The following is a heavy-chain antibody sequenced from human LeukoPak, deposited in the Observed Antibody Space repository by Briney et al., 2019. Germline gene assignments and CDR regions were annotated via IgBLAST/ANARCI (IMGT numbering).Heavy chain of an antibody. V-gene: IGHV3-66*01. D-gene: IGHD2-15*01. Sequence: PGGSLGLSCAASGFTVSTNYMSWVRQAPGKGLEWVSVIYSGDTTFYADSVRGKFTISRDNSKNTLYLQMNSLRAEDTAVYYCARVGRDSQHLEYWGPGTLVTVSS. CDR3: ARVGRDSQHLEY. CDR1: GFTVSTNY. J-gene: IGHJ4*02. CDR2: IYSGDTT.